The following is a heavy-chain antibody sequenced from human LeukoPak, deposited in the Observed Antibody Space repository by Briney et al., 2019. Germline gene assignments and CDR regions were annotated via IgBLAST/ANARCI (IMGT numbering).Heavy chain of an antibody. CDR2: IIPIFGTA. D-gene: IGHD5-12*01. CDR1: GGTFSSYA. J-gene: IGHJ4*02. CDR3: ASIGYSGYDLSY. V-gene: IGHV1-69*13. Sequence: GASVKVXCKASGGTFSSYAISWVRQAPGQGRXGRGGIIPIFGTANYAQKFQGRVTITADESTSTAYMELSSLRSEDTAVYYCASIGYSGYDLSYWGQGTLVTVSS.